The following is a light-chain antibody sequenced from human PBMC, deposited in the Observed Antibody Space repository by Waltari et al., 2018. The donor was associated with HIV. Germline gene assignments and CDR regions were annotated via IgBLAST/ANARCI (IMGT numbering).Light chain of an antibody. Sequence: EIVLTQSPGTLSLFPGARATLSCRASHSVNSNYLAWYQQKPGQAPRLLIYGASSRATGIPNRFSGSGSETDFTLTVSRLEPEDSAVYYCQQYGTSPRTFGRGTKVEI. V-gene: IGKV3-20*01. CDR3: QQYGTSPRT. CDR1: HSVNSNY. CDR2: GAS. J-gene: IGKJ1*01.